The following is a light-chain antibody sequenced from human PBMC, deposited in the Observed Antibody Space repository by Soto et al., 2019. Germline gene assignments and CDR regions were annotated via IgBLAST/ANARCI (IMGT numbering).Light chain of an antibody. CDR2: SNN. CDR3: AAWDDSHNWV. CDR1: SSNIGSNT. V-gene: IGLV1-44*01. Sequence: QSVLTQPPSASGTPGQRVTISCSGSSSNIGSNTVNWYQQLPGTAPKLLIYSNNQRPSGVPDRFSGSKSGTSASLAISGLQSEDEADYYCAAWDDSHNWVFGGGTNLTVL. J-gene: IGLJ3*02.